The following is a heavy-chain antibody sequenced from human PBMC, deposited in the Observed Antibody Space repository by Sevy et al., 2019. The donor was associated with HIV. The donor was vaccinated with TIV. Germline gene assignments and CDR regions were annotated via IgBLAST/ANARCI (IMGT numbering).Heavy chain of an antibody. D-gene: IGHD3-10*01. CDR1: GYTLTELS. J-gene: IGHJ4*02. Sequence: ASVKVSCKVSGYTLTELSMHWVRQAPGKGLEWMGGFDPEDGETIYGQKFQGRVTMTEDASTDTAYMELSSLRSEDTAVYYCATGKPYYYGSGRYYYFDYRGQGTLVTVSS. CDR3: ATGKPYYYGSGRYYYFDY. CDR2: FDPEDGET. V-gene: IGHV1-24*01.